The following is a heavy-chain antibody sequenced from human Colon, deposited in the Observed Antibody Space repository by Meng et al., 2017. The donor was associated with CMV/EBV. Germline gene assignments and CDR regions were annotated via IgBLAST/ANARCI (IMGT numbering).Heavy chain of an antibody. CDR1: GFSFSSSW. J-gene: IGHJ4*02. V-gene: IGHV3-7*02. CDR3: TGGGY. D-gene: IGHD3-16*01. Sequence: VEVVESGGGFVQPGGSLRPLCGASGFSFSSSWMFWVRQAPARGLEWTANVKPDGSDRFYVDSVKGRFTISRDNAKNSLYLQMNSLRVEDTAVYYCTGGGYWGQGILVTVSS. CDR2: VKPDGSDR.